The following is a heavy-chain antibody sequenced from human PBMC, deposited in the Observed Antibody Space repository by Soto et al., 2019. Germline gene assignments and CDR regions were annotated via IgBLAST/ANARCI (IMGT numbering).Heavy chain of an antibody. CDR1: GASITSSNW. Sequence: VQLPESGPGLVKPSGTLSLTCDVFGASITSSNWWSWVRQSPGGGLEWIGEVFHGGSTNYNPSLKSRVTVSVDKSKNQFSLILTSLPAADAAVYYCARDRRNFDVPFDTWGQGIRVTVSS. J-gene: IGHJ4*02. CDR3: ARDRRNFDVPFDT. V-gene: IGHV4-4*02. CDR2: VFHGGST.